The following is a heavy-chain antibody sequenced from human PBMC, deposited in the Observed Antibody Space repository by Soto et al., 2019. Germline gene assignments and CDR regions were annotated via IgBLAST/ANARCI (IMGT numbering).Heavy chain of an antibody. CDR1: VGSISGSY. D-gene: IGHD3-16*01. V-gene: IGHV4-4*07. Sequence: LXLICSVAVGSISGSYWSWIRQPAGKGLEWIGRFSARGGTNYNPSLKTRVTMSVDTSKNQFSLELYSVTAADTAIYYCAKSLGAFGDYWGQGVQVTVSS. CDR2: FSARGGT. J-gene: IGHJ4*02. CDR3: AKSLGAFGDY.